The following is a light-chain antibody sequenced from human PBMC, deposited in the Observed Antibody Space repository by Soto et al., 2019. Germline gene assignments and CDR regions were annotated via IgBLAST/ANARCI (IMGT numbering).Light chain of an antibody. J-gene: IGKJ4*01. CDR2: AAS. CDR3: QHLNGYPKT. V-gene: IGKV1-9*01. CDR1: QGISSY. Sequence: IQLTQSPSSLSASVGDRVTITCRASQGISSYLVWYQQKPGKAPTLLIYAASTLQSGVPSRFSGSGSGTDFTLTISSLQPEDFATYYCQHLNGYPKTFGGGTKVEIK.